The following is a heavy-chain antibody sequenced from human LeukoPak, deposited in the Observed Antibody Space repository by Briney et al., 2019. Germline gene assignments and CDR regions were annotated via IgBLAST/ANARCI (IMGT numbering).Heavy chain of an antibody. J-gene: IGHJ4*02. CDR2: TYYRSKWY. D-gene: IGHD2/OR15-2a*01. CDR3: ARDRNFGGPYNSIDY. Sequence: SQTLSLTCAISGDSVSRNSAAWNWIRQSPSRGLVWLGRTYYRSKWYNAVSVKSRITINRDTSKNQVSLQLNSVTPEDTAVYYCARDRNFGGPYNSIDYWGQGTLVTVSS. CDR1: GDSVSRNSAA. V-gene: IGHV6-1*01.